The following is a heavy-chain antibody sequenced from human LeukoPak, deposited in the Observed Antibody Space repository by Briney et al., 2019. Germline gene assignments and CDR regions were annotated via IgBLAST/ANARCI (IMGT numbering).Heavy chain of an antibody. J-gene: IGHJ4*02. CDR1: GGTFSSYA. CDR2: IIPILGIA. CDR3: ASPPNYDDGSGPVDY. D-gene: IGHD3-22*01. V-gene: IGHV1-69*10. Sequence: SVKVSCKASGGTFSSYAISWVRQAPGQGLEWMGRIIPILGIANYAQKFQGRVTITADKSTSTAYMELSSLRSEDTAVYSSASPPNYDDGSGPVDYWGQGTLVTVSS.